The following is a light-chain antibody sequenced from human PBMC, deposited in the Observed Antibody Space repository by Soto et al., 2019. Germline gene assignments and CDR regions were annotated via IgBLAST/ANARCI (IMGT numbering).Light chain of an antibody. CDR1: SSDVGGYNY. CDR3: SSNTGTTNLGV. CDR2: EVR. Sequence: QSVLTQPPSASGSPGQSVTISCTGSSSDVGGYNYVSWYQQHPGKAPKLVIYEVRKRPSWVPDRFSGSKSGNTASLTVPGSQAEDGAVYSCSSNTGTTNLGVFGLGSKATAL. V-gene: IGLV2-8*01. J-gene: IGLJ1*01.